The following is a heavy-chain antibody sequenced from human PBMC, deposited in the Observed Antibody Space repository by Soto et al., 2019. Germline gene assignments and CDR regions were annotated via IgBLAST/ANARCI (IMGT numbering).Heavy chain of an antibody. CDR3: TNTFGGVIARY. J-gene: IGHJ4*02. CDR2: IRSKANSYAT. Sequence: EVQLVESGGGLVQPGGSLKLSCAASGFTFSGSAMHWVRQASGKGLEWVGRIRSKANSYATAYAASVKGRFTISRDDSENTAYLQMNSLKTEDTAVYYCTNTFGGVIARYWGQGTLVTVSS. CDR1: GFTFSGSA. V-gene: IGHV3-73*01. D-gene: IGHD3-16*02.